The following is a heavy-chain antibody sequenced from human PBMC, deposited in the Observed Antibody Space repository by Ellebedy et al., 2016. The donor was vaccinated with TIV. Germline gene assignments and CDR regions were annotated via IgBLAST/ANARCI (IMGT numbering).Heavy chain of an antibody. D-gene: IGHD4-17*01. CDR3: AKLRGATGSWYFDL. CDR2: TSGSGGST. J-gene: IGHJ2*01. V-gene: IGHV3-23*01. CDR1: GFTFSRYA. Sequence: GESLKISCAASGFTFSRYAVSSVRQAPGKGLGWVSATSGSGGSTYYPDSVKGRFTISRDNSKNTLYLQMNSMRAEDTAVYYCAKLRGATGSWYFDLWGRGTLVPVSS.